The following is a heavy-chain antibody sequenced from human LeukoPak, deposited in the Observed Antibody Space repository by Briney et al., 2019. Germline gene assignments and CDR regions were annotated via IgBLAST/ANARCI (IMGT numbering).Heavy chain of an antibody. Sequence: GGSLRLSCAASGFTFSDYYMSWIRQAPGKGLEWVSYISSSGSTIYYADSVKGRFTISRDNAMNSLYLQMNSLRAEDTAVYYCARYITIFGVVISHLDPWGQGTLVTVSS. CDR2: ISSSGSTI. D-gene: IGHD3-3*01. J-gene: IGHJ5*02. V-gene: IGHV3-11*04. CDR1: GFTFSDYY. CDR3: ARYITIFGVVISHLDP.